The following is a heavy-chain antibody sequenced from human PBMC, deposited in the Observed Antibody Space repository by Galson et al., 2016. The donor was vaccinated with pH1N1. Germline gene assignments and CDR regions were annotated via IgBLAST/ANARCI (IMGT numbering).Heavy chain of an antibody. J-gene: IGHJ3*02. D-gene: IGHD2-15*01. Sequence: SGAEVKKPGDSLKIPCKASGYSFTNYWIGWVRQMPGKGLEWMGIIYPADSDTRYSPSFHGQVTISADSSISTTYLRWSCLKASDTAMDYCARQLRHYRGGSDAFDIGGQGTRVTVSS. V-gene: IGHV5-51*01. CDR1: GYSFTNYW. CDR3: ARQLRHYRGGSDAFDI. CDR2: IYPADSDT.